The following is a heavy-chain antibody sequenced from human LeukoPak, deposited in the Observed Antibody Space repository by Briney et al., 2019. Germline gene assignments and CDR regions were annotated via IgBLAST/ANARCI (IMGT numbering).Heavy chain of an antibody. Sequence: SETLSLTCTVSGGSLSSGGYYWSWIRQPPGKGLEWIGYIYHSGSTHYNPSLKSRVTISVDRSKNQFSLKLSSVTAADTAVYYCARAGVVLMVYAIPRYFDYWGQGTLVTVSS. CDR2: IYHSGST. J-gene: IGHJ4*02. CDR3: ARAGVVLMVYAIPRYFDY. V-gene: IGHV4-30-2*01. D-gene: IGHD2-8*01. CDR1: GGSLSSGGYY.